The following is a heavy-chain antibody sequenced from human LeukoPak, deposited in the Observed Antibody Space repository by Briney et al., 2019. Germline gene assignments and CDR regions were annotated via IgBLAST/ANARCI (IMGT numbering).Heavy chain of an antibody. J-gene: IGHJ4*02. CDR2: IYPGDSDT. Sequence: GESLKISCKGSGYSFTNYWIGWVRQMPGKGLEWMGIIYPGDSDTRYSPSFQGQVTISADKSISTAYLQWSSLKASDTAMYYCAGLVGGHYQLLRYFDYWGQGTLVTVSS. CDR3: AGLVGGHYQLLRYFDY. D-gene: IGHD2-2*01. V-gene: IGHV5-51*01. CDR1: GYSFTNYW.